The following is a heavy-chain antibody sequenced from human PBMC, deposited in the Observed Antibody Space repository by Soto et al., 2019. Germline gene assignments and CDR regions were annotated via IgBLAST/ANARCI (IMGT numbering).Heavy chain of an antibody. V-gene: IGHV3-23*01. D-gene: IGHD6-6*01. J-gene: IGHJ4*02. CDR2: ISGSGTGT. Sequence: EVQLLESGGGLVQPGGSLRLSCAASGFTFSNSAMSWVRQAPGKGLEWVSAISGSGTGTYYEDSVKGRFTISRDNSKNRLYLQMTSLRAEDTALYYCAKLIIAARYFDYWGQGTLVTVSS. CDR3: AKLIIAARYFDY. CDR1: GFTFSNSA.